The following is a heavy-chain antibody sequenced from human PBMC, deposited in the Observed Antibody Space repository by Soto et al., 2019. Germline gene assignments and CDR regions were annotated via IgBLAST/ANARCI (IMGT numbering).Heavy chain of an antibody. V-gene: IGHV1-18*04. CDR1: GYTFINFG. J-gene: IGHJ4*02. D-gene: IGHD1-26*01. CDR2: ITPYNGNA. Sequence: ASVKVSCKASGYTFINFGINWVRQAPGQGLEWMGWITPYNGNANYPQKHQDRLTITTDTSTNTAYLQLRRLRSDDTAVYFRARPRMFSGAHHDYSGQGTRVTVSS. CDR3: ARPRMFSGAHHDY.